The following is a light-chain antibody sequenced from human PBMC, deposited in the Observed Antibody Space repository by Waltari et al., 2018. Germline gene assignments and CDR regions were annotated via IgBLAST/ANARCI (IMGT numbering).Light chain of an antibody. Sequence: DIVMTQPPDSLAVSLGARATINCKSSQSILDSSKWSNHLDWYQQRPGQSPRLVMNWASTRESRVPDRCRGSGSGTDFTLTISSLQSEDVAVYYCQQYYTSPPTFGQGTRLDIK. J-gene: IGKJ5*01. CDR3: QQYYTSPPT. V-gene: IGKV4-1*01. CDR2: WAS. CDR1: QSILDSSKWSNH.